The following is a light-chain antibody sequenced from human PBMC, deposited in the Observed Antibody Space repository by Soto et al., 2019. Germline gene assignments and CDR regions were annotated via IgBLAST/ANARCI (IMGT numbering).Light chain of an antibody. CDR3: QQYGGSPRP. Sequence: IALTQSPGTLSLSPGERATLSCRASQSVSSSSLAWYQQKRGQAPRLLIHDASSRATGIPDRFSGSGSGTDFTLTISRLEPEDFAVYYCQQYGGSPRPFGQGTKVEVK. CDR2: DAS. CDR1: QSVSSSS. J-gene: IGKJ1*01. V-gene: IGKV3-20*01.